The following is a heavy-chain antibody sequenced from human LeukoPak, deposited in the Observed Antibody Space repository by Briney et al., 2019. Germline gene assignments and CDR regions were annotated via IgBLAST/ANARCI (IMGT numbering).Heavy chain of an antibody. J-gene: IGHJ4*02. CDR1: GFTFSSYA. V-gene: IGHV3-21*01. D-gene: IGHD3-22*01. CDR3: ARDRASGGYYND. CDR2: VTSSGTYT. Sequence: PGGSLRLSCAASGFTFSSYAMSWVRQAPGKGLEWVSSVTSSGTYTHYAASVMGRFTISRDNARNSLYLQMTNLRAEDTALYYCARDRASGGYYNDWGQGTLVTVSS.